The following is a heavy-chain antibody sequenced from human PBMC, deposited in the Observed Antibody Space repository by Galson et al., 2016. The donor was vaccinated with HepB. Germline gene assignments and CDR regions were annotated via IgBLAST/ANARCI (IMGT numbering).Heavy chain of an antibody. CDR1: AFTFSTYG. Sequence: SLRLSCAASAFTFSTYGMHWVRQAPGKGLEWVAVISYDGSKKYYADSVKGRFTISRDNSKNTLYLQMNSLRTEDTAVYYCAKDPYYNGSGSYYFDYWGQGTLVTVSS. J-gene: IGHJ4*02. CDR2: ISYDGSKK. V-gene: IGHV3-30*18. D-gene: IGHD3-10*01. CDR3: AKDPYYNGSGSYYFDY.